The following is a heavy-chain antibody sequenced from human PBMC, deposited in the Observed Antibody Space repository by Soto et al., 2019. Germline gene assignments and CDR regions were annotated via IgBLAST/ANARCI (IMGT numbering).Heavy chain of an antibody. CDR1: GGSVSSGDYY. V-gene: IGHV4-30-4*01. Sequence: QVQLQESGPGLVKPSQTLSLACTVSGGSVSSGDYYWSWLSQPPGKGLEWIAYIYYSGNTYYNPSLKSRVTISVDTSKNQFSLKLTSVTAADTAVYYCARDTRIAVAGPAFDYWGQGTLVTVSS. D-gene: IGHD6-19*01. J-gene: IGHJ4*02. CDR3: ARDTRIAVAGPAFDY. CDR2: IYYSGNT.